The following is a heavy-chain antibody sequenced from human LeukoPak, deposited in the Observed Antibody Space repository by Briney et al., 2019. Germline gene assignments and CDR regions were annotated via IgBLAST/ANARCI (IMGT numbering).Heavy chain of an antibody. CDR3: AGDAHGSGSYYTYGMDV. CDR2: IYPGDSDT. CDR1: GYSFTSYW. J-gene: IGHJ6*04. D-gene: IGHD3-10*01. Sequence: GESLKISCKGSGYSFTSYWIGWVRQMPGKGLEWMGIIYPGDSDTRYSPSFQGQVTISADKSISTAYLQWSSLKASDTAMYYCAGDAHGSGSYYTYGMDVWGKGTTVTVSS. V-gene: IGHV5-51*01.